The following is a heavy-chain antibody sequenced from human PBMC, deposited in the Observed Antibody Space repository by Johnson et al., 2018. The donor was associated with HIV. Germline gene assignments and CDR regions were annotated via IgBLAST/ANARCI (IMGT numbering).Heavy chain of an antibody. D-gene: IGHD2-2*01. CDR1: GFTFINYW. CDR3: AKDQIPAAASRAFDI. Sequence: VQLVESGGGVVQPGRSLRLSCATSGFTFINYWMHWVRQGPGKGLVWVSRINSDGSSTSHADSVKGRFTISRDNSKNTLYLQMNSLRAEDTAVYYCAKDQIPAAASRAFDIWGQGTMVTVSS. V-gene: IGHV3-74*01. CDR2: INSDGSST. J-gene: IGHJ3*02.